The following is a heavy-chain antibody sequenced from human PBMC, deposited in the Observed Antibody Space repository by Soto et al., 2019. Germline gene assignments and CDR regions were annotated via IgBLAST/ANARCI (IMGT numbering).Heavy chain of an antibody. CDR1: GFTFTSSA. Sequence: GASVKVSCKASGFTFTSSAMQWVRQARGQRLEWIGWIVVGSGNTNYAQKFPERVTITRDMSTSTAYMELSSLRSEDTAVYYCAADSSLLGFGEFAYSFDIWGQGTMVTVS. CDR2: IVVGSGNT. CDR3: AADSSLLGFGEFAYSFDI. J-gene: IGHJ3*02. V-gene: IGHV1-58*02. D-gene: IGHD3-10*01.